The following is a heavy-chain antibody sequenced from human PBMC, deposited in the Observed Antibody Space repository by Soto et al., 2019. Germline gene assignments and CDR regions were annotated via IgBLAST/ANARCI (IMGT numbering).Heavy chain of an antibody. Sequence: ASVKVSCKASGYTFTSYAIHWVRQAPGQRLEWMGWIDAGNGNTKYSQKFQGRVIITRDTSAGTAYMELRSLRSEDTAVYYCATPIVAFYWGQGTLVTVSS. D-gene: IGHD5-12*01. CDR2: IDAGNGNT. CDR3: ATPIVAFY. J-gene: IGHJ4*02. V-gene: IGHV1-3*01. CDR1: GYTFTSYA.